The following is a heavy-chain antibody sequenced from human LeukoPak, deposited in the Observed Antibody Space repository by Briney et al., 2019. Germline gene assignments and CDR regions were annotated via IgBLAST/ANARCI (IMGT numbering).Heavy chain of an antibody. J-gene: IGHJ4*02. Sequence: GGSLRLSCAASVFTFSSYEMNWDRQAPGKGLEWVSYISSSGSTKYYADSVKGRFAISRDNAKNSLYLQMNSLRAEDTAVYYCARDDPIDYWGQGTLVTVSS. CDR2: ISSSGSTK. CDR3: ARDDPIDY. V-gene: IGHV3-48*03. CDR1: VFTFSSYE.